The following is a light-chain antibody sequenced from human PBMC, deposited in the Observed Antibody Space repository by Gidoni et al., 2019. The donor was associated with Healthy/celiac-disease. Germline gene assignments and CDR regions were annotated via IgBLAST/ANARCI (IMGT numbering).Light chain of an antibody. CDR2: DAS. CDR1: QDISNY. CDR3: T. J-gene: IGKJ4*01. Sequence: DIQMTQSPSSLSASVGGRVTITCQASQDISNYLNWYQQKPGKAPKLLIYDASNLETGVPSRFSGSGSGTDFTFTISSLQPEDIATYQLTFXGXTKVEIK. V-gene: IGKV1-33*01.